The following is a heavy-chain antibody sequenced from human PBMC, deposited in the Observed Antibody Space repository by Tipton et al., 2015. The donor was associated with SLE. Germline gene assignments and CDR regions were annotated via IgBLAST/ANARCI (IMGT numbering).Heavy chain of an antibody. V-gene: IGHV4-39*07. D-gene: IGHD2-21*01. Sequence: PGLVKPSDTLSLTCTVSGGSMSSSGYYWGWIRQPPRMGLEWIATIYYSGSTYYNPSLKSRVTISVDMSKNQFFLNLSSVTAADTAVYYCAGPIRQDGFDIWGQGTMVTVSS. CDR3: AGPIRQDGFDI. CDR2: IYYSGST. J-gene: IGHJ3*02. CDR1: GGSMSSSGYY.